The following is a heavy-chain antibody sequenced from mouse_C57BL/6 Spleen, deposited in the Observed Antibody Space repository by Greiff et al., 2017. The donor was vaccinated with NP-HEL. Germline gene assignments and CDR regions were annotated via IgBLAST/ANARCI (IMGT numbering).Heavy chain of an antibody. Sequence: EVQLVESEGGLVQPGSSMKLSCTASGFTFSDYYMAWVRQVPEKGLEWVANINYDGSSTYYLDSLKSRFIISRDNAKNILYLQMSSLKSEDTATYYCARDRAYSNIYAMDYWGQGTSVTVSS. CDR1: GFTFSDYY. CDR2: INYDGSST. V-gene: IGHV5-16*01. D-gene: IGHD2-5*01. J-gene: IGHJ4*01. CDR3: ARDRAYSNIYAMDY.